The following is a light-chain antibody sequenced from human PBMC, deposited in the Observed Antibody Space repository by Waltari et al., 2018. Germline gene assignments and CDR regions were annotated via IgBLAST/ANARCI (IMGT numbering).Light chain of an antibody. CDR2: AAS. Sequence: DIQMTQSPSSLSASVRDRVTIPCRASQSISSYLNWYQLKPGKAPKLLIYAASSLQSGVPSRFSGSGSGTDFTLTISSLQPEDFATYYCQQRHSTPRTFGQGTKVEIK. V-gene: IGKV1-39*01. CDR3: QQRHSTPRT. J-gene: IGKJ1*01. CDR1: QSISSY.